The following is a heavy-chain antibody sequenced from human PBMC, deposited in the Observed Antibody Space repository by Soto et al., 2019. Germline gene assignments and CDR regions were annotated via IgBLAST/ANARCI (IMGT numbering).Heavy chain of an antibody. J-gene: IGHJ6*02. V-gene: IGHV6-1*01. CDR3: ARVPGVVVPVAMNYYYGMDV. CDR1: GDSVSSNSAA. Sequence: SQTLSLTCAISGDSVSSNSAAWNWIRQSPSRGLEWLGRTYYRSKWYNDYAVSVKSRITINPDTSKNQFSLQLNSVTPEDTAVYYCARVPGVVVPVAMNYYYGMDVWGQGTRVTVSS. D-gene: IGHD2-2*01. CDR2: TYYRSKWYN.